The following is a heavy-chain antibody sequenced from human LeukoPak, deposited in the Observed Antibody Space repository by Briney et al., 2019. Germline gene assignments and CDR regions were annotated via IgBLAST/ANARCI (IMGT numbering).Heavy chain of an antibody. CDR3: ARPTRTAYTSGWSPIDY. Sequence: ASEKVSCKASGYTFTSYYMHWVRQAPGQGLEWMGIINPSGGSTSYAQKFQGRVTMTRDTSTSTVYMELSSLRSEDTAVYYCARPTRTAYTSGWSPIDYWGQGTLVTVSS. CDR1: GYTFTSYY. J-gene: IGHJ4*02. CDR2: INPSGGST. V-gene: IGHV1-46*01. D-gene: IGHD6-19*01.